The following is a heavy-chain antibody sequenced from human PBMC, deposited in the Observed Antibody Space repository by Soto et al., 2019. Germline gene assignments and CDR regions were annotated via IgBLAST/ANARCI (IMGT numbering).Heavy chain of an antibody. CDR1: GFNFSNYA. CDR2: ISFHGRYK. Sequence: PGGSLRLSCAASGFNFSNYAMHWVRQAQGRGLEWVAVISFHGRYKYYGDSVKGRFTISRDNSKNTLDLQMSSLRPEDTAVYYCARVKGVAGPFDYWGQGTLVTVYS. D-gene: IGHD6-19*01. J-gene: IGHJ4*02. V-gene: IGHV3-30*03. CDR3: ARVKGVAGPFDY.